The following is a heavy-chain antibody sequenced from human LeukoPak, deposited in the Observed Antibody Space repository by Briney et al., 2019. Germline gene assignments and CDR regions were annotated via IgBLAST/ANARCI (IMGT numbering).Heavy chain of an antibody. V-gene: IGHV1-8*03. CDR3: ARGAYYDILTGWYFDY. J-gene: IGHJ4*02. D-gene: IGHD3-9*01. CDR2: MNPNSGNT. Sequence: ASVKVSCKASGYTFTSYDINWVRQATGQGLEWMGWMNPNSGNTGYAQKFQGRVTITRNTSISTAYMELSSLRSEDTVVYYCARGAYYDILTGWYFDYWGQGTLVTVSS. CDR1: GYTFTSYD.